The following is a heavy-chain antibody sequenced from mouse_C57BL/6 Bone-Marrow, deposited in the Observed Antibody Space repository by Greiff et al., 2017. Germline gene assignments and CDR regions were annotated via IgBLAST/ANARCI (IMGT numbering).Heavy chain of an antibody. V-gene: IGHV1-55*01. Sequence: QVQLQQPGAELVKPGASVKLSCKASGYTFTSYWITWVKQRPGQGLEWIGDIYPGSGSTNYNEKFKSKATLTVDTSSSTAYMQLSSLTTEDSAVYYCARHYYGNNWYFDVWGTGTTVTVSS. CDR3: ARHYYGNNWYFDV. CDR1: GYTFTSYW. CDR2: IYPGSGST. D-gene: IGHD2-1*01. J-gene: IGHJ1*03.